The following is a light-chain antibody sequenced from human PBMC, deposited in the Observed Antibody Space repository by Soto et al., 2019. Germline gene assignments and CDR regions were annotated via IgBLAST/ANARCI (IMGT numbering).Light chain of an antibody. CDR2: KAS. J-gene: IGKJ1*01. V-gene: IGKV1-5*03. CDR1: QAISSW. Sequence: IQMTQSPSTLSGSVGDRVTITCRASQAISSWLAWYQQKPGKAPKLLIYKASTLKSGVPSRFSGRGSGTEFTLTISSLQPDDFATYYCQQYNTHSTFGQGTKV. CDR3: QQYNTHST.